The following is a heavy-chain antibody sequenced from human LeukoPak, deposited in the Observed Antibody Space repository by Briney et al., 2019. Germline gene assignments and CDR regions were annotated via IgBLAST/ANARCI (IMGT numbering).Heavy chain of an antibody. CDR1: GFTFSSYS. V-gene: IGHV3-48*01. Sequence: PGWSLRLSCTASGFTFSSYSMNWVRQAPGQGLEWVSYISTGDSTIYYADSVKDRLTISRDNAKNSIYLQMYSLRAEDTAVYYCARYCTRISCYENVDYWGQGTLVTVSS. D-gene: IGHD2-2*01. J-gene: IGHJ4*02. CDR3: ARYCTRISCYENVDY. CDR2: ISTGDSTI.